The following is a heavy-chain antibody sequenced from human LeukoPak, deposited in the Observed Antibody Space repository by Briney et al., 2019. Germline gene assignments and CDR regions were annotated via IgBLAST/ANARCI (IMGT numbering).Heavy chain of an antibody. CDR3: ARNAGKYYRYFQH. J-gene: IGHJ1*01. CDR1: GDSMNEYY. D-gene: IGHD2/OR15-2a*01. CDR2: VYYSGST. Sequence: PSETLSLTCTVSGDSMNEYYWSWVRQPPGQGLEWIGYVYYSGSTTYNPSLKSRVNITIDTSKNQFSLTLTSVTAADTAMYYCARNAGKYYRYFQHWGRGTVVSVSS. V-gene: IGHV4-59*01.